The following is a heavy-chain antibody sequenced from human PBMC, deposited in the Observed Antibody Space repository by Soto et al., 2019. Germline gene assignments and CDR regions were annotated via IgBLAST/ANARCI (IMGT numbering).Heavy chain of an antibody. Sequence: SETLSLTCTVSGGSISSSSYYWGWIRQPPGKGLEWIGSIYYSGSTYYNPSLKSRVTISVDTSKNQSSLKLSSVTAAETAVYYCARLVGYSYGTGYYFDYWGQGTLVTVSS. J-gene: IGHJ4*02. D-gene: IGHD5-18*01. CDR3: ARLVGYSYGTGYYFDY. V-gene: IGHV4-39*01. CDR1: GGSISSSSYY. CDR2: IYYSGST.